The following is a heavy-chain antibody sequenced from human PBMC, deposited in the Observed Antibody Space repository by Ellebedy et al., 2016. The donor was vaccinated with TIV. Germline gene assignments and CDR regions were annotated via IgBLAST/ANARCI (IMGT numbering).Heavy chain of an antibody. V-gene: IGHV3-23*01. CDR2: ISGSGGST. J-gene: IGHJ4*02. CDR3: AKGGVVAATGDY. Sequence: GESLKISCAASGFTFSSYAMSWVRQAPGKGLEWVSAISGSGGSTYYADSVKGRFTISRDNSKNTLYLQMNSLRAEDTAVYYCAKGGVVAATGDYWGQGTLVTVSS. D-gene: IGHD2-15*01. CDR1: GFTFSSYA.